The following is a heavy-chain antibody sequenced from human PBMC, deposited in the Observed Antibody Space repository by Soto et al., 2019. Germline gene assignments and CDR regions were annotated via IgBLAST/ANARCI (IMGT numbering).Heavy chain of an antibody. V-gene: IGHV1-69*01. Sequence: QVQLVQSGAEVKKPGSSVKVSCKASGGTFSSYAISWVRQAPGQGLEWMGGIIPIFGTANYAQKFQGRVTITADESTSTAYMELSSLRSEDTAVYYCASITIFGVVNPVYWYVDLWGRGTLVTVSS. J-gene: IGHJ2*01. CDR2: IIPIFGTA. CDR1: GGTFSSYA. D-gene: IGHD3-3*01. CDR3: ASITIFGVVNPVYWYVDL.